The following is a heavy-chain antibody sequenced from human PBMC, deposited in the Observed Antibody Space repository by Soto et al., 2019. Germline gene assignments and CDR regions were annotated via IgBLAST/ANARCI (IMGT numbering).Heavy chain of an antibody. CDR2: ISYDGSNK. CDR3: AKVNSGWPQDYYYYGMDV. CDR1: GFTFSIYG. V-gene: IGHV3-30*18. Sequence: PGGSLRLSCAASGFTFSIYGMHWVRQAPGKGPVWVAVISYDGSNKYYADSVKGRFTISRGNSKNTLYLQMNSLRAEDTAVYYCAKVNSGWPQDYYYYGMDVWGQGTTVTVSS. D-gene: IGHD5-12*01. J-gene: IGHJ6*02.